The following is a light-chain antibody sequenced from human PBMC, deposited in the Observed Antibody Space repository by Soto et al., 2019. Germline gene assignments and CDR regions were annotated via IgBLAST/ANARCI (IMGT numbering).Light chain of an antibody. Sequence: EIVLTQSPATLSLSPGERATLSCRASQSVSSYLAWYQQKPGQAPRLLIYDASNRATGIPARFSGSGSGTGFTLTLSSLKPEDFAVYYCPPRSNLPLTFGGGNKVEIK. CDR2: DAS. CDR1: QSVSSY. V-gene: IGKV3-11*01. CDR3: PPRSNLPLT. J-gene: IGKJ4*01.